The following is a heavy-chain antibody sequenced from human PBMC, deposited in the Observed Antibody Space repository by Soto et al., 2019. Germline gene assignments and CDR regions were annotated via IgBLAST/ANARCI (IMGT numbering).Heavy chain of an antibody. CDR1: GYTFTGYY. CDR2: INPNSGGT. Sequence: ASVKVSCKASGYTFTGYYMHWVRQAPGQGLEWMGWINPNSGGTNYAQKFQGRVTMTRDTSISTAYMELSRLRSDDTAVYYCARAPKTTVNIRTRKNWFDPWGQGTLVTVSS. J-gene: IGHJ5*02. V-gene: IGHV1-2*02. CDR3: ARAPKTTVNIRTRKNWFDP. D-gene: IGHD4-17*01.